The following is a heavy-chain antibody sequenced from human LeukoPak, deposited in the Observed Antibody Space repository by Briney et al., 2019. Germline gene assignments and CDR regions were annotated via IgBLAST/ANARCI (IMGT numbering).Heavy chain of an antibody. J-gene: IGHJ4*02. D-gene: IGHD4-11*01. Sequence: ASVKVSCKASGYTFTSYGISWVRQAPGQGLEWMGWISTYNGNTNYAQKLQGRVTMATDTSTTTAYMELRSLTSDDTAVYYCARDPTTQTFDYWGQGTLVTVSS. V-gene: IGHV1-18*01. CDR1: GYTFTSYG. CDR3: ARDPTTQTFDY. CDR2: ISTYNGNT.